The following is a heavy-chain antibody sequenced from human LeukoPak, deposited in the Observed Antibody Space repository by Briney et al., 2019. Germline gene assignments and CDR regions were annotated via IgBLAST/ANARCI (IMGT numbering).Heavy chain of an antibody. J-gene: IGHJ6*03. CDR1: GFSFSDYY. V-gene: IGHV3-11*01. CDR3: ARDKYRPPDYYYYMDV. Sequence: GGSLRLSCAASGFSFSDYYMSWIRQAPGKGLEWLSYISSSGGTTYYADSLKGRFSISRDNAKNSLYLQMNSLRVEDTAVYYCARDKYRPPDYYYYMDVWGEGTSVTVSS. D-gene: IGHD1-14*01. CDR2: ISSSGGTT.